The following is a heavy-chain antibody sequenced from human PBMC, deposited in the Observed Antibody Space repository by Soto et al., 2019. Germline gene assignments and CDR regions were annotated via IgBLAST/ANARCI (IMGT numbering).Heavy chain of an antibody. CDR3: ARDLGGRDDY. Sequence: EVQLVESGGGLLQPGGSLRLSCAASGFTFSSYWMHWVRQAPGKGLVWVSRINTDGSTTTYADSVKGRFTISRDNAKNTLYLQMSSPRVEDTAVYYCARDLGGRDDYWGQGTLVTVSS. CDR2: INTDGSTT. CDR1: GFTFSSYW. V-gene: IGHV3-74*01. J-gene: IGHJ4*02. D-gene: IGHD3-16*01.